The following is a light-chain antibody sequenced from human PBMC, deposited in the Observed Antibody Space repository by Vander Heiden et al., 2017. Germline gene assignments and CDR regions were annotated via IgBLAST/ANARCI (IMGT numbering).Light chain of an antibody. J-gene: IGKJ4*01. V-gene: IGKV4-1*01. CDR3: QQNYRSPAT. CDR2: WAS. Sequence: IVMTQSPDSLAVSLGERATINCKSSQSVLDTPNNKNYLAWFQQKPRQPPKLLIYWASGRESGVPDRFSGSGSGTDFTLTISSLQAEDVAVYYCQQNYRSPATFGGGTKVEIK. CDR1: QSVLDTPNNKNY.